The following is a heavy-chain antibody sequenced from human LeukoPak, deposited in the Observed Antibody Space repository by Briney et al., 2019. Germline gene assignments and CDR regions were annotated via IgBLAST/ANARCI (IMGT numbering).Heavy chain of an antibody. D-gene: IGHD2-2*01. V-gene: IGHV3-30-3*01. Sequence: PGGSLRLSCAASGFTFSSYAMHWVRQAPGKGLEWVAVISYDGSNNYYADSVKGRFTISRDNSKNTLYLQMNSLRAEDTAVYYCVRIYCSSTTCHLWGQGTLVTVSS. J-gene: IGHJ4*02. CDR3: VRIYCSSTTCHL. CDR1: GFTFSSYA. CDR2: ISYDGSNN.